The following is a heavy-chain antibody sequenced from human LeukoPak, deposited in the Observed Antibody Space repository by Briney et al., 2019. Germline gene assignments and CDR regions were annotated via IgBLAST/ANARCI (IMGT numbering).Heavy chain of an antibody. CDR1: GGSMSSYY. D-gene: IGHD2-2*01. J-gene: IGHJ4*02. CDR2: IYSSGST. CDR3: ARDRGYCSSIRCYYYFDY. V-gene: IGHV4-4*07. Sequence: PSETLSLTCTVSGGSMSSYYWSWIRQPAGKGLEWIGRIYSSGSTNYNPSLKSRVTMSVDTSKNQFSLKLSSVTDADTAVYYCARDRGYCSSIRCYYYFDYCGQGTLLTVSS.